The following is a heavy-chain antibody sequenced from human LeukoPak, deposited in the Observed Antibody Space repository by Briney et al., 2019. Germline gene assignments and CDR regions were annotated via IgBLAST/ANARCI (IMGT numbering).Heavy chain of an antibody. D-gene: IGHD6-19*01. Sequence: PGRSLRLSCAASGFTFSSYGMHWVRQAPGKGLEWVAVISYDGSNKYYADSVKGRFTISRDNSENTLYLQMNSLRAEDTAVYYCAKDLRQWLVHSYFDYWGQGTLVTVSS. CDR3: AKDLRQWLVHSYFDY. CDR2: ISYDGSNK. V-gene: IGHV3-30*18. J-gene: IGHJ4*02. CDR1: GFTFSSYG.